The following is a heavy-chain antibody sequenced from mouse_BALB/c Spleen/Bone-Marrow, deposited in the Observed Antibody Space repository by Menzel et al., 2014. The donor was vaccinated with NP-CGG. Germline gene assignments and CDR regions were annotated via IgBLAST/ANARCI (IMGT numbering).Heavy chain of an antibody. CDR1: GYAFSTSW. CDR2: IYPGDGDT. Sequence: VKLQESGPELVKPGASVKISRKASGYAFSTSWMNWVKQRPGQGLEWIGRIYPGDGDTNYNGRFKGKATLTADESSSTAYMQLSSLTSVDSAVYFCARSDGYRTMDYWGQGTSVTVSS. CDR3: ARSDGYRTMDY. V-gene: IGHV1-82*01. D-gene: IGHD2-3*01. J-gene: IGHJ4*01.